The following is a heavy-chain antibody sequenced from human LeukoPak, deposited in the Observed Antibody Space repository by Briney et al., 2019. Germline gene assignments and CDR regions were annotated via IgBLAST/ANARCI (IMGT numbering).Heavy chain of an antibody. D-gene: IGHD2-2*01. CDR2: ISWNSGGI. V-gene: IGHV3-9*01. CDR1: GFTIDDFA. J-gene: IGHJ6*03. Sequence: PGGSLRLSCAASGFTIDDFAMHWVRKAPGKGLELVSGISWNSGGIGYADSVKGRFTISRDNAKNSLYLQMNSLRAEDTAVYYCAKVGEDIVVVPAAIGDYYYYYYMDVWGKGTTVTVSS. CDR3: AKVGEDIVVVPAAIGDYYYYYYMDV.